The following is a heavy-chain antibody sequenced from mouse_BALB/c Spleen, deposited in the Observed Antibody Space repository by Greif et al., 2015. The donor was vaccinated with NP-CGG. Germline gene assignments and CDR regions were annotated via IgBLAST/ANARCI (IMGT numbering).Heavy chain of an antibody. CDR2: IYPGGGDP. CDR3: ARRTGTEAMEY. D-gene: IGHD4-1*01. V-gene: IGHV1-84*02. CDR1: GYTFTDYY. J-gene: IGHJ4*01. Sequence: QVPLQQPRPELVKPGASVKISCKASGYTFTDYYIKWVKQKPGQGLEWLGWIYPGGGDPKYNEKLESKATLTEDTYSSATYMQLSSLTAKNTTVYICARRTGTEAMEYWGQGTSVTVSS.